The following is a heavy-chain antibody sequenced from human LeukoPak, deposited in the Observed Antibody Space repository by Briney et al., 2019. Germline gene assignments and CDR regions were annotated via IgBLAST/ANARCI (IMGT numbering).Heavy chain of an antibody. CDR1: GYSFTTYW. CDR2: ISPGDSDF. CDR3: ARQGVIAQPFDY. V-gene: IGHV5-51*01. Sequence: GESLKISCKASGYSFTTYWICWVRQLPGKNPEWMGIISPGDSDFRYSPSFQGQVTISVDKSVSTAYLQWSSLKASDTAMYYCARQGVIAQPFDYWGQGTLVTVSS. J-gene: IGHJ4*02. D-gene: IGHD2-21*01.